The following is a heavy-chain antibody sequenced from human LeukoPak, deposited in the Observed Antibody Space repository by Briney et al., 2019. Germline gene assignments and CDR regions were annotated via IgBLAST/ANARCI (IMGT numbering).Heavy chain of an antibody. CDR2: IYYSGST. CDR3: ARDSSYYDSSGDSYNWFDP. J-gene: IGHJ5*02. CDR1: GGSISSGGYY. D-gene: IGHD3-22*01. V-gene: IGHV4-31*03. Sequence: KPSQTLSLTCTVSGGSISSGGYYWRWIPQHPGKGLEWIGNIYYSGSTYYNPSLKSRVTISVDTSKNQFSLKLSSVTAADTAVYYCARDSSYYDSSGDSYNWFDPCGQGTLVTVSS.